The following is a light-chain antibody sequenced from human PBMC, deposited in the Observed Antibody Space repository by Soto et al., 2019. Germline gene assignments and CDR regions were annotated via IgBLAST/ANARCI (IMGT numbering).Light chain of an antibody. Sequence: QSALTQPRSVSGSPGQSVTISCTGTSSDVGRYNYVSWYQHHPGKAPKLMIYGVNERPSGVPDRFSDSKSGNTASLTISGLQAEDEAYYHCCSYAGSNILVFGGGTKLTVL. CDR2: GVN. J-gene: IGLJ3*02. CDR3: CSYAGSNILV. CDR1: SSDVGRYNY. V-gene: IGLV2-11*01.